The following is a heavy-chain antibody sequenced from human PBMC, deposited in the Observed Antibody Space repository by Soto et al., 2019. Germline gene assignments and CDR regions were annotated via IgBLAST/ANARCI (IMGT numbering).Heavy chain of an antibody. V-gene: IGHV3-74*01. Sequence: EAHLVESGGGLPKPGGSLKLSFVPSGFNFGPYFMAWVRQGPGRGLEWVSHIKGDGTTTAYADSVRGRFIISRDNGRNTLFLQMNSLRDEDTAVYYCVRDRGTPDSFDIWGQGTTVIVSS. CDR3: VRDRGTPDSFDI. J-gene: IGHJ3*02. CDR1: GFNFGPYF. CDR2: IKGDGTTT. D-gene: IGHD1-26*01.